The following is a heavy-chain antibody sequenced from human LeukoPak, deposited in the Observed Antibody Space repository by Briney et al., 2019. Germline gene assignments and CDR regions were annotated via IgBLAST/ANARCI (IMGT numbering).Heavy chain of an antibody. CDR1: GFTVSSKY. D-gene: IGHD2/OR15-2a*01. J-gene: IGHJ4*02. CDR3: ARGTFGVTAAYY. V-gene: IGHV3-53*01. CDR2: IYSDGST. Sequence: PGGSLRLSCAASGFTVSSKYMSWVRQAPGKGLEWVSVIYSDGSTYYADSVKGRFTISRDNSKNTLYLQMNSLRAEDTAVYYCARGTFGVTAAYYWGQGTLVTVSS.